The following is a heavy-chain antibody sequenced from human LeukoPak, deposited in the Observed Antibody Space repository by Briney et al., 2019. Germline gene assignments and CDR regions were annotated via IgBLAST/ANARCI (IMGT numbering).Heavy chain of an antibody. V-gene: IGHV4-34*01. D-gene: IGHD6-13*01. CDR1: GGSFSGYY. Sequence: SGTLSLTPAVYGGSFSGYYWSCIRQPPGKGLEWIGEINHSGSTNYNPPLKSRVSISVDSSKNQFSLKVSSVTAADTAVNYCARGSDTAAGLYWGQGTLVTVSS. CDR3: ARGSDTAAGLY. J-gene: IGHJ4*02. CDR2: INHSGST.